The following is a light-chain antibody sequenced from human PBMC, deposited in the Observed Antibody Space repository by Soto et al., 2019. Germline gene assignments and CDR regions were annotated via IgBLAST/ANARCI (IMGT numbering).Light chain of an antibody. V-gene: IGKV1-39*01. Sequence: DIQITQSPSSLSSSVGDRFTITCRASQSISSYLNWYQQKPGRAPKLLIYAAYSLQSGVPSRFSGSGSGTDFTLTISSLQPEDFATYYCQQSYSTPRTFGQGTKVDIK. CDR2: AAY. CDR3: QQSYSTPRT. J-gene: IGKJ1*01. CDR1: QSISSY.